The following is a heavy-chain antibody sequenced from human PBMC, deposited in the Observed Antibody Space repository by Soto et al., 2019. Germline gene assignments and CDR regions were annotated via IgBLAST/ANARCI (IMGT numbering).Heavy chain of an antibody. Sequence: QVQLQESGPGLVKPSQTLSLTCTVSGGSISSGDYYWSWIRQHPGKGLEWIGHIFYSGSTYYNPSLNSRLTISVDTSKNQFSLKLSSVAAADAAVYYCARGPPIPYWGQGTLVTVSS. V-gene: IGHV4-31*03. CDR3: ARGPPIPY. CDR1: GGSISSGDYY. CDR2: IFYSGST. D-gene: IGHD2-2*02. J-gene: IGHJ4*02.